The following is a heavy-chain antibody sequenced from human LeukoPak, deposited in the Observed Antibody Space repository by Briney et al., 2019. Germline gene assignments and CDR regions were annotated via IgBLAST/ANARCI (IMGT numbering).Heavy chain of an antibody. CDR3: AKDSGEMATNWDFDY. Sequence: GGSLRLSCAASGFPLTYYGMHWVRQAPGKGLEWVALISYDGNKKYYADSVKGRFTISRDNSENTHYLQMNSLRVEDTAIYYCAKDSGEMATNWDFDYWAQGTLVTVSS. J-gene: IGHJ4*02. CDR2: ISYDGNKK. V-gene: IGHV3-30*18. D-gene: IGHD5-24*01. CDR1: GFPLTYYG.